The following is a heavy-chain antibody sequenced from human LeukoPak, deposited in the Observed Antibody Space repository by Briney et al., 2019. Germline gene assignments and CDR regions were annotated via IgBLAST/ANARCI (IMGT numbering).Heavy chain of an antibody. CDR3: ASIRGDWRDTLGVDY. CDR2: IYYSGST. D-gene: IGHD2-21*02. V-gene: IGHV4-39*07. CDR1: GGSISSSSYY. J-gene: IGHJ4*02. Sequence: SETLSLTCTVSGGSISSSSYYWGWIRQPPGKGLEWIGSIYYSGSTYYNPSLKSRVTISVDTSKNQFSLKLSSVTAADTAVYYCASIRGDWRDTLGVDYWGQGTLVTVSS.